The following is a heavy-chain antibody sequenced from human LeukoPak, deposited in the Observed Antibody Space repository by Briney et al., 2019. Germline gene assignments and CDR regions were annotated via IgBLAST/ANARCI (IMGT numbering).Heavy chain of an antibody. CDR1: GFTFTTFA. D-gene: IGHD2-21*02. CDR2: INHNGAST. Sequence: GGSLRLSCAASGFTFTTFAMSWVRHTPGKGLQWVSAINHNGASTYYADSVRGRFTISRDNSRNTLYLQLNSLRAEDTAVYYCVKRAYCGGDCYPDYWGQETLVTVSS. J-gene: IGHJ4*02. CDR3: VKRAYCGGDCYPDY. V-gene: IGHV3-23*01.